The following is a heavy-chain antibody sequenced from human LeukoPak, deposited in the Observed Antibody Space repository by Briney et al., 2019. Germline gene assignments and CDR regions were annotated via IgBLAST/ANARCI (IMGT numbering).Heavy chain of an antibody. J-gene: IGHJ4*02. Sequence: PSETLSLTCSVSGGSISSGDYYWSWIRQHPGKGLEWIGYISYSVSTYYNPSLMSRVTISIDTSKNQFSLKLSSVTAADTAVYYCARLPYSSSWSFWYFDYWGQGTLVTVSS. V-gene: IGHV4-30-4*08. CDR2: ISYSVST. D-gene: IGHD6-13*01. CDR3: ARLPYSSSWSFWYFDY. CDR1: GGSISSGDYY.